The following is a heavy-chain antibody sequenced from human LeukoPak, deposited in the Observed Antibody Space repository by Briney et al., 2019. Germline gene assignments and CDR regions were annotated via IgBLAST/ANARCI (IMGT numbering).Heavy chain of an antibody. Sequence: GGSLRLSCSASGFSFSNYAMYWVRQAPGKGLEWVANIKQGGSEKYYVDSVKGRFTISRDNAKNSPYLQMNSRRAEDTAVYYCARDFGLRCSGGTCYSVYYYGMDVWGKGTTVTVSS. CDR1: GFSFSNYA. V-gene: IGHV3-7*03. CDR2: IKQGGSEK. CDR3: ARDFGLRCSGGTCYSVYYYGMDV. J-gene: IGHJ6*04. D-gene: IGHD2-15*01.